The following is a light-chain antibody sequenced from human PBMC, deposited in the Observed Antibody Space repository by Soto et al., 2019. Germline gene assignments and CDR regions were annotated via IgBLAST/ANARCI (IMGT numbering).Light chain of an antibody. CDR2: SNN. J-gene: IGLJ2*01. V-gene: IGLV1-44*01. CDR3: TAWDAILNGHVV. CDR1: SSNIGSNT. Sequence: QSVLTQPPSASGTPGQRVTISCSGSSSNIGSNTVNWYQQLPGTAPKLLIYSNNQRPSGVPDQFSCSKSGTTASLAISGLQSEDEAEYYCTAWDAILNGHVVFGGGTKVTVL.